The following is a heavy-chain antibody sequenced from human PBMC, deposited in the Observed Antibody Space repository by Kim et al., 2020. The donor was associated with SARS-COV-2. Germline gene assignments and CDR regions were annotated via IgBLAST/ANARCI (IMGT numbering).Heavy chain of an antibody. CDR3: ARGATVDTSRGYFQH. D-gene: IGHD2-2*02. CDR2: INHSGST. CDR1: GASFSGYY. V-gene: IGHV4-34*01. J-gene: IGHJ1*01. Sequence: SETLSLTCAVYGASFSGYYWSWIRQPPGKGLEWIGEINHSGSTNYNPSLKSRVTISVDTSKKQFSLKLSSVTAADTAVYYCARGATVDTSRGYFQHWGQGTLVIVPS.